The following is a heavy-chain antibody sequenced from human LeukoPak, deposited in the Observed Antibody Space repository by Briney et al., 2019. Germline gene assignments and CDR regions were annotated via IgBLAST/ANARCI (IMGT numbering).Heavy chain of an antibody. V-gene: IGHV1-8*01. CDR2: MNPNSGNT. J-gene: IGHJ4*02. CDR1: GYTFTSYD. Sequence: ASVKVSCKASGYTFTSYDINWVRQATGQGLERMGWMNPNSGNTGYAQKFQGRVTMTRNTSISTAYMELSSLRSEDTAVYYCARGTRITIFGVVPLYYFDYWGQGTLVTVSS. D-gene: IGHD3-3*01. CDR3: ARGTRITIFGVVPLYYFDY.